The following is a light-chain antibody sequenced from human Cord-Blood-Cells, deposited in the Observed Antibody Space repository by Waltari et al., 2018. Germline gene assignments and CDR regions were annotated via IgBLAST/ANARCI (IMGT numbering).Light chain of an antibody. V-gene: IGLV8-61*01. Sequence: QTVVTQEPSFSVSPGGTVTLTCGLSSGSVSTSYYPRWYQQTPGQAPRPLIYSTNTRSSGVPDRFSGSILGNKAALTITGAQADDESDYYCVLYMGSGIWVFGGGTKLTVL. J-gene: IGLJ3*02. CDR3: VLYMGSGIWV. CDR1: SGSVSTSYY. CDR2: STN.